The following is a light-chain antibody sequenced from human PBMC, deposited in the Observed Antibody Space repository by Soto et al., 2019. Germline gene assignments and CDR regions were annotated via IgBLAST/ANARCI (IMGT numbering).Light chain of an antibody. J-gene: IGLJ2*01. V-gene: IGLV2-11*01. CDR1: SSDVGGYDF. CDR2: DVN. CDR3: CSYAGNYRV. Sequence: QSVLTQPRSVSGSSGQSVTISCTGTSSDVGGYDFVSWYQQHPGKAPKLIIYDVNKRPSGVPDRFSGSKSGNTASLTISGLQAEDEADYCCCSYAGNYRVFGGGTKLTVL.